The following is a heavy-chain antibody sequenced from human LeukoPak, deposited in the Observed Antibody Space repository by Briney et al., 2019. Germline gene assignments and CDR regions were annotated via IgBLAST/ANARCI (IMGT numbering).Heavy chain of an antibody. V-gene: IGHV3-23*01. Sequence: GGSLRLSCAASGFTFSIYAMTWVRQAPGKGLEWLSVISTGGSTNYADSVKGRFTISRDNSKNILYLQMNSLRAEDTAVYYCARDDYYDSSGLDYWGQGILVTVSS. J-gene: IGHJ4*02. CDR3: ARDDYYDSSGLDY. D-gene: IGHD3-22*01. CDR1: GFTFSIYA. CDR2: ISTGGST.